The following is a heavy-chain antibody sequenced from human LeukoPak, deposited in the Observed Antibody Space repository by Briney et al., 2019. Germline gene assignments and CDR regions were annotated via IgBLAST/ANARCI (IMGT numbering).Heavy chain of an antibody. V-gene: IGHV4-34*01. D-gene: IGHD6-13*01. Sequence: PSETLSLTCTVSGGSISSYYWSWIRQPPGKGLEWIGEINHSGSTNYNPSLKSRVTMSVDTSKNQFSLNLQSVTPEGTAVYYCARNLIPEQLVVNFWGQGTLVTVSS. CDR3: ARNLIPEQLVVNF. CDR2: INHSGST. J-gene: IGHJ4*02. CDR1: GGSISSYY.